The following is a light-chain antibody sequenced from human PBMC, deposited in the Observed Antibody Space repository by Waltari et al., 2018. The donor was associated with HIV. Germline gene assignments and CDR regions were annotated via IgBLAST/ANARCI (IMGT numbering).Light chain of an antibody. CDR3: QQYGSSPKT. CDR1: QSLSSSY. Sequence: EIVLTQSPGTLSLSPGERATLPCRASQSLSSSYLARYQQKPGQAPRLLVYGASHRATDIPDRFSGSGSGTDFALTISRVEPEDFAVYYCQQYGSSPKTFGQGTKLEIK. CDR2: GAS. V-gene: IGKV3-20*01. J-gene: IGKJ2*01.